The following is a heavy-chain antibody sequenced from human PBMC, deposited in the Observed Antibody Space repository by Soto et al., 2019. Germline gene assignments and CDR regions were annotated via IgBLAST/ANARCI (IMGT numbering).Heavy chain of an antibody. J-gene: IGHJ5*02. CDR3: ARPHYEILTGYSNYFDP. CDR2: INPDSGST. Sequence: ASVKVSCKASGYPFPTYYLHWVRQAPGQGPEWMGWINPDSGSTHYAKKFEGRVSLTRDTSIATAYMELTRLTSDDTAIYYCARPHYEILTGYSNYFDPWGQGTLVTVSS. V-gene: IGHV1-2*02. D-gene: IGHD3-9*01. CDR1: GYPFPTYY.